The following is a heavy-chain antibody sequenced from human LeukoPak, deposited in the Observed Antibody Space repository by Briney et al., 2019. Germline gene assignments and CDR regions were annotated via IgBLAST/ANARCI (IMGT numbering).Heavy chain of an antibody. CDR3: ARARNVYYYYMDV. CDR2: IWYDGSNK. V-gene: IGHV3-33*01. J-gene: IGHJ6*03. CDR1: GFTFSSYG. D-gene: IGHD1-14*01. Sequence: GGPLRLSCAASGFTFSSYGMHWVRQAPGKGLEWVAVIWYDGSNKYYADSVKGRFTISRDNSKNTLYLQMNSLRAEDTAVYYCARARNVYYYYMDVWGKGTTVTVSS.